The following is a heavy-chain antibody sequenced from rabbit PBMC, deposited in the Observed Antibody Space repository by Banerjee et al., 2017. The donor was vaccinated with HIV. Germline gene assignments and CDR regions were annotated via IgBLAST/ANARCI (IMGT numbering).Heavy chain of an antibody. CDR3: ARDTGTSFSSYGMDL. CDR2: IAGGYGTGT. CDR1: GFSFSSKYW. J-gene: IGHJ6*01. Sequence: QEQLEESGGDLVKPEGSLTLTCTASGFSFSSKYWMCWVRQAPGKGLEWIACIAGGYGTGTYYAKWAKGWFTISKTSSTTVTLQLTSLTAADTATYFCARDTGTSFSSYGMDLWGPGTLVTVS. V-gene: IGHV1S45*01. D-gene: IGHD7-1*01.